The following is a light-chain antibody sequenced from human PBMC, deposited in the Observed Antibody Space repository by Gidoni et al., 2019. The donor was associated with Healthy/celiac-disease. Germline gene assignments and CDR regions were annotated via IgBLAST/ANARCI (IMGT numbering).Light chain of an antibody. CDR3: QQSYSTSPT. Sequence: DIQMTQSPSSLSASVGDRVTITCRASQSISSYLNWYQRKPGKAPKLLIYAASSLQSGVPSRFSGSGSGTDFTLTISSLQPEDFATYYCQQSYSTSPTFGQGTKLEIK. J-gene: IGKJ2*01. V-gene: IGKV1-39*01. CDR2: AAS. CDR1: QSISSY.